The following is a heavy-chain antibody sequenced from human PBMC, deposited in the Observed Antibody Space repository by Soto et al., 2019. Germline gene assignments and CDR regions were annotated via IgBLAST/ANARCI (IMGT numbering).Heavy chain of an antibody. J-gene: IGHJ4*02. V-gene: IGHV5-51*01. D-gene: IGHD3-10*01. CDR1: GYSFTSYW. CDR3: ARPMDTYYYGSGSSPAYFDY. Sequence: GESLKISCKGSGYSFTSYWIGWVRQMPGKGLEWMGIIYPGDSDTRYSPSFQGQVTISADKSISTAYLQWSSLKASDTAMYYCARPMDTYYYGSGSSPAYFDYWGQGTLVTVSS. CDR2: IYPGDSDT.